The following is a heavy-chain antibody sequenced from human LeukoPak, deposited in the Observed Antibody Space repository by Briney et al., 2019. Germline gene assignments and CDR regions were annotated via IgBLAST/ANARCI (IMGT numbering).Heavy chain of an antibody. V-gene: IGHV1-8*01. CDR2: MNPNSGVT. J-gene: IGHJ4*02. CDR3: ARDPICPRSGGYPNYYFDY. D-gene: IGHD1-26*01. Sequence: GASVKVSCKASGYTFTSYDINWVRQASGQGLEWMGWMNPNSGVTGYAQKFQGRVSMTRDTSISTAYMELSSLRSEDTAVYYCARDPICPRSGGYPNYYFDYWGQGTLVTVSS. CDR1: GYTFTSYD.